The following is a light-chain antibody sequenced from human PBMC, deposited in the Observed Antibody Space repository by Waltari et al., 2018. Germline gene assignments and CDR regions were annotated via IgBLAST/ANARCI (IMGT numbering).Light chain of an antibody. CDR3: QQYYSNPAT. CDR2: AAS. V-gene: IGKV1-8*01. J-gene: IGKJ1*01. CDR1: QGISSY. Sequence: AIRITQSPSSLSASTGDRVTITCRASQGISSYLAWYQQKPGKAPKVLIYAASALQSVVPSRFSGSGSGTDFTLTISCLQSEDFAIYYCQQYYSNPATFGQGTKVEIK.